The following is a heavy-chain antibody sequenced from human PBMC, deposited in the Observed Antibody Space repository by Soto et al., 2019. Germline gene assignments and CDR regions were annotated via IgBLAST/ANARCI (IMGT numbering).Heavy chain of an antibody. CDR3: TKDQFSTGWYNDYYYGLDV. Sequence: GGSLRLSCAASGFTFSNYGMSWIRQAPGKGLEWVSAITGNAGSKFYAAPMQGRFTISRDNSWNTMYLQMNNLRPEDTAVYYCTKDQFSTGWYNDYYYGLDVWGQGTTVTVSS. CDR1: GFTFSNYG. J-gene: IGHJ6*02. V-gene: IGHV3-23*01. D-gene: IGHD6-19*01. CDR2: ITGNAGSK.